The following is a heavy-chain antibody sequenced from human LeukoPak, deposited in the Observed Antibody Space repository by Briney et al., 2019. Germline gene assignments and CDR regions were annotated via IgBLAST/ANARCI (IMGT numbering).Heavy chain of an antibody. D-gene: IGHD3-10*01. Sequence: SETLSLTCTVSGGSISSYYWSWIRKPPGKGLEWIGYIYYSGSTNYNPSLKSRVTISVDTSKNQFSLKLSSVTAADTAVYYCARWPYWSGDWFDPWGQGTLVTVSS. CDR2: IYYSGST. J-gene: IGHJ5*02. CDR3: ARWPYWSGDWFDP. CDR1: GGSISSYY. V-gene: IGHV4-59*01.